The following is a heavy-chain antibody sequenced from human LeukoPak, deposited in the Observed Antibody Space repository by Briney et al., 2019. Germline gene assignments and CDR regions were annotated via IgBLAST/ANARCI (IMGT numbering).Heavy chain of an antibody. Sequence: GGSLRLSCAASGFTFSSYNMNWVRQAPGKGLEWVSSISSSSSYIYYADSVKGRFTISRDNAKNSLYLQMNSLRAEDTAVYYCAKAPSGSSWYYYYYMDVWGKGTTVTVSS. J-gene: IGHJ6*03. CDR2: ISSSSSYI. V-gene: IGHV3-21*01. CDR1: GFTFSSYN. CDR3: AKAPSGSSWYYYYYMDV. D-gene: IGHD6-13*01.